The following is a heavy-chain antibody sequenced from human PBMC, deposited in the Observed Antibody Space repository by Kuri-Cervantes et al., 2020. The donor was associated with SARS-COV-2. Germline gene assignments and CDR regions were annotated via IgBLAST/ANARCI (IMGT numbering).Heavy chain of an antibody. J-gene: IGHJ4*02. CDR3: ARTSYGRTYYFDY. CDR2: IECDDSK. D-gene: IGHD1-14*01. V-gene: IGHV2-70*04. Sequence: GPTLVKPTQTLTLTCSFSGFSLNTERMRVSWIRQTPGKALEWLARIECDDSKFYTPSLRSRLTISKDTSRNLVFLTLTDMDPEDTATYYCARTSYGRTYYFDYWGQGSLVTVSS. CDR1: GFSLNTERMR.